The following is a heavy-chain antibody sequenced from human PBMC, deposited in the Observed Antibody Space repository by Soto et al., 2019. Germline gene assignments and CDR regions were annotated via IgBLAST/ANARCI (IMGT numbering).Heavy chain of an antibody. CDR1: GGSISSSNW. V-gene: IGHV4-4*02. D-gene: IGHD3-3*01. CDR3: ASYDFWSGLPTDY. CDR2: IYHSGST. J-gene: IGHJ4*02. Sequence: PSETLSLTCAVSGGSISSSNWWSWVRQPPGKGLEWIGEIYHSGSTNYNPSLKSRVTISVDKSKNQFSLKLSSVTAADTAVYYCASYDFWSGLPTDYWGQGTLVTVSS.